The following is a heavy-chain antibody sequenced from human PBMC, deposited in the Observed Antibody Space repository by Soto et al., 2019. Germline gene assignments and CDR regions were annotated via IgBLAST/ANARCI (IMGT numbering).Heavy chain of an antibody. Sequence: PGGSLRLSCAASGFTFSSYWMSWVRQAPGKGLEWVANIKQEGSEKYYVDSVKGRFTISRDNAKNSLYLQMNSLRAEDTAVCYCAGSVTTFYAFDIWGQGTMVTVSS. J-gene: IGHJ3*02. CDR3: AGSVTTFYAFDI. CDR1: GFTFSSYW. D-gene: IGHD4-17*01. V-gene: IGHV3-7*01. CDR2: IKQEGSEK.